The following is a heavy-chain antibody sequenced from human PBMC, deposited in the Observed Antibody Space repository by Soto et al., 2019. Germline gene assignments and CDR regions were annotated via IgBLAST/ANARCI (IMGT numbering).Heavy chain of an antibody. Sequence: SETLSLTCAVYGGSFSGYYWSWIRQPPGKGLEWIGEINHSGSTNYNPSLKSRVTISVDTSKNQFSLKLSSVTAADTAVYYCARDSTTVINHDAFDIWGQVTMGTVSS. CDR2: INHSGST. CDR3: ARDSTTVINHDAFDI. V-gene: IGHV4-34*01. CDR1: GGSFSGYY. J-gene: IGHJ3*02. D-gene: IGHD4-17*01.